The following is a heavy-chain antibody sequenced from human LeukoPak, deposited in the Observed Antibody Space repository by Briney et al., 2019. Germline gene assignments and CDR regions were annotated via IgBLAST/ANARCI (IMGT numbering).Heavy chain of an antibody. D-gene: IGHD3-16*02. V-gene: IGHV1-18*01. Sequence: ASVKVSCEASGYTFTNYGISWVRQAPGQGLEWMGWISGYDGDTNYAQNLQGRVAMTTDTSTSTGYMELRSLRSDDTAVYYCERGGRRSGYTEFDYWGQGTLVTVSS. CDR1: GYTFTNYG. CDR2: ISGYDGDT. CDR3: ERGGRRSGYTEFDY. J-gene: IGHJ4*02.